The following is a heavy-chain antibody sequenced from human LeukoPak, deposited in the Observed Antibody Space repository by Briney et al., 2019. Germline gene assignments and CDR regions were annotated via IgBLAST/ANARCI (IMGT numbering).Heavy chain of an antibody. J-gene: IGHJ4*02. D-gene: IGHD1-26*01. Sequence: SETLSLTCTVSGYSIISGYYWGWIRQSPGKGLEWIGSIYHSGSTYYNPSLKSRVTISVDTSKNQFSLKLSSVTAADTAEYYCARDSGYLYSGSYYVDYWGQGTLVTVSS. CDR3: ARDSGYLYSGSYYVDY. CDR2: IYHSGST. V-gene: IGHV4-38-2*02. CDR1: GYSIISGYY.